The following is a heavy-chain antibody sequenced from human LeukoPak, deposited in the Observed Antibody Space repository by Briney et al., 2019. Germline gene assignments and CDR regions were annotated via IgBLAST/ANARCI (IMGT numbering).Heavy chain of an antibody. J-gene: IGHJ4*02. V-gene: IGHV3-43*02. D-gene: IGHD6-19*01. CDR3: AKDAVAGTADY. CDR2: ISENGGST. Sequence: GGPLTLSCAPSVFPFHDYAMHLVRQAPGKGLGGVSLISENGGSTYYADSVKGRFTISRGNSKNSLYLQMNSLRTEDTALYYCAKDAVAGTADYWGQGTLVTVSS. CDR1: VFPFHDYA.